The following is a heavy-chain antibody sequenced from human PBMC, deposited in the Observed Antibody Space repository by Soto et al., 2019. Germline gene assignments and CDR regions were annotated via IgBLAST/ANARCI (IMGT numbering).Heavy chain of an antibody. Sequence: QVQLQESGPGLVKPSDTLSLTCGVSGSSISNDNWWVWIRQPPGKGLEWIGYIHHTGYTYSNPALMSRLTMSVDTSKNQFSLRLSSVTAVDTAVYYCATKDNGKYFFDSWGQGALVTVSS. D-gene: IGHD1-26*01. J-gene: IGHJ4*02. CDR2: IHHTGYT. CDR3: ATKDNGKYFFDS. V-gene: IGHV4-28*01. CDR1: GSSISNDNW.